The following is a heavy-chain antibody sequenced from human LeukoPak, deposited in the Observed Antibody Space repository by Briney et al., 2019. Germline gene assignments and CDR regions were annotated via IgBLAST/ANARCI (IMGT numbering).Heavy chain of an antibody. CDR2: IKSKTDGGTT. CDR1: GFTFSNAW. V-gene: IGHV3-15*01. CDR3: TTDLYGDYEGVDY. D-gene: IGHD4-17*01. J-gene: IGHJ4*02. Sequence: GGSLRLSCAASGFTFSNAWMSWVRQAPGKGLEWVGRIKSKTDGGTTDYAAPVKGRFTISRDDSKNTLYLQLNSLKTEDTAVYHCTTDLYGDYEGVDYWGQGTLVTVSS.